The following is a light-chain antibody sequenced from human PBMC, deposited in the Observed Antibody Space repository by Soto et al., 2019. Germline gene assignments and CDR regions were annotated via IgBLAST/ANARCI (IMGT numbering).Light chain of an antibody. CDR1: SSDVGGYNY. CDR2: EVS. Sequence: LTQPASVSGSPGQSITISCTGTSSDVGGYNYVSWYQQHPGKAPKLMIYEVSDRPSGVSNRFSGSKSGNTASLTISGLQAEDEADYYCSSYTSSSILVFGTGTKVTVL. J-gene: IGLJ1*01. V-gene: IGLV2-14*01. CDR3: SSYTSSSILV.